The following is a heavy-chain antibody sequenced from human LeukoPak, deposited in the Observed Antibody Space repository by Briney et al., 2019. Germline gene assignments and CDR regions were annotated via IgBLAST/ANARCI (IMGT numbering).Heavy chain of an antibody. CDR2: IYHCGST. D-gene: IGHD1-1*01. V-gene: IGHV4-38-2*02. J-gene: IGHJ4*02. CDR3: ARDQSGNWNARVYFDY. Sequence: SETLSLTCAASGYSISSGYYWGWIRQPPGKGLEWIGSIYHCGSTYYNPSLKSRVTISVDTSKNQFSLKLSSVTAADTAVYYCARDQSGNWNARVYFDYWGQGTLVTVSS. CDR1: GYSISSGYY.